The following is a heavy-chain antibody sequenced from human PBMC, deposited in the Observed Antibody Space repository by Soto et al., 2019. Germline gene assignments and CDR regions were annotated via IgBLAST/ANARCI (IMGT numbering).Heavy chain of an antibody. Sequence: EVHLWESGGGLVQPGGSLRLSCAASGFTFSSYAMSWVRQAPGKGLDWVSAVSGSGSATYYADSVKGRFTISRDNSKNTLYLQMNSLRAEDTAVYYCAGRDNSFCYWGQGTPVTVSS. CDR3: AGRDNSFCY. CDR1: GFTFSSYA. J-gene: IGHJ4*02. V-gene: IGHV3-23*01. D-gene: IGHD1-20*01. CDR2: VSGSGSAT.